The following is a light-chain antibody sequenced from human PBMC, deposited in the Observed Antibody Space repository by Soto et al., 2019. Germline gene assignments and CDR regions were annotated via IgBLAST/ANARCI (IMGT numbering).Light chain of an antibody. CDR3: QQRSSWPLT. J-gene: IGKJ4*01. CDR1: QSISSY. Sequence: EIVLTQSPATLSLSPGERATLSCRASQSISSYLAWYQQKPGQAPRLLIYDASNRATGIPARFSGSGSGADFTRTISSLEPEDFVVYYCQQRSSWPLTFGGGTKVEIK. CDR2: DAS. V-gene: IGKV3-11*01.